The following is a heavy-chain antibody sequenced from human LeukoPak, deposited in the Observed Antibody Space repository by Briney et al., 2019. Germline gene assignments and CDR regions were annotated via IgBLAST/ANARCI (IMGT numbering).Heavy chain of an antibody. J-gene: IGHJ4*01. V-gene: IGHV3-23*01. D-gene: IGHD5-12*01. CDR1: GFTFSSNA. CDR2: ISASGGTT. Sequence: GGSLRLSFAASGFTFSSNALIWVRQVPGQGLEWVSSISASGGTTYYADSVRGRLTISRDNSKNTLSLQINSLRAEDTAVYYCAKTLPGIEWQFAFWGHASLVTVSS. CDR3: AKTLPGIEWQFAF.